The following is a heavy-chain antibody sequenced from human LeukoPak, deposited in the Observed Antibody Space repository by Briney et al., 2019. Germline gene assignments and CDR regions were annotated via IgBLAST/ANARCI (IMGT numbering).Heavy chain of an antibody. Sequence: GGSLRLSCAASGFTFSTYWMSWVRQAPGKGLEWVANINQDGSAKYYVDFVKGRFTISRDNAKNSLYLQMNSLRAEDAAVYYCARQPFDYWGQGTLVTVSS. CDR3: ARQPFDY. CDR2: INQDGSAK. V-gene: IGHV3-7*01. D-gene: IGHD6-13*01. J-gene: IGHJ4*02. CDR1: GFTFSTYW.